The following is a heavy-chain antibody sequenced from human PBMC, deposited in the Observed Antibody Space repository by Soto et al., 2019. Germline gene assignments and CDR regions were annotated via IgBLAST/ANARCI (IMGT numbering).Heavy chain of an antibody. J-gene: IGHJ4*02. CDR2: INPYNGNT. Sequence: QVQLVQSGVEVKRPGASVRVSCKASDYSFSTYSLSWVRQAPGQGLEWMGRINPYNGNTNSAQKFQGGVTMTTDTSSSTAYMEMRSLTSDDTAIYYCARDVLSSSPYFDYWGQGTLVTVSS. D-gene: IGHD3-10*02. V-gene: IGHV1-18*01. CDR3: ARDVLSSSPYFDY. CDR1: DYSFSTYS.